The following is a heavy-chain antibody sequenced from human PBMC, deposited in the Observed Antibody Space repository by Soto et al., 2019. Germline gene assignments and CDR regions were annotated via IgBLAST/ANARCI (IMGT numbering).Heavy chain of an antibody. Sequence: ETLSLTCAVSGGPISGFYWTWIRQPPGRGLEWIGSIYYTGSTNYNPSLKSRVSISVDTSKNQFSLKLSSVTAADTAVYYCARRTYGYPDYWGQGTLVTVSS. CDR2: IYYTGST. CDR3: ARRTYGYPDY. V-gene: IGHV4-59*01. D-gene: IGHD5-18*01. CDR1: GGPISGFY. J-gene: IGHJ4*02.